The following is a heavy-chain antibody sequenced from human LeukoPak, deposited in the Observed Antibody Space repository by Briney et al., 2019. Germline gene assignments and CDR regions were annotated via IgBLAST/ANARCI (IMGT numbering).Heavy chain of an antibody. CDR2: IGAYNGNT. V-gene: IGHV1-18*04. J-gene: IGHJ6*02. D-gene: IGHD4-17*01. CDR3: ARDLATVTTGWYYYYGMDV. CDR1: GYTFTGYY. Sequence: ASVKVSCKASGYTFTGYYMHWVRQAPGQGLEWMGWIGAYNGNTNYAQKLQGRVTMTTDTSTSTAYMELRSLRSDDTAVYYCARDLATVTTGWYYYYGMDVWGQGTTVTVSS.